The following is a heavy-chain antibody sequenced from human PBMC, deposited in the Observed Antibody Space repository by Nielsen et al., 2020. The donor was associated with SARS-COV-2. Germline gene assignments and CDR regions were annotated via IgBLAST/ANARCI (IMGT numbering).Heavy chain of an antibody. D-gene: IGHD3-22*01. V-gene: IGHV3-11*05. Sequence: GGSLRLSCAASGFTFSDYYMSWIRQAPGKGLEWVSYISSSSSYTNYADSVKGRFTISRDNAKNSLYLQMNSLKAEDTAVYYCARVPTDDSSGYYYNDYRGQGTLVTVSS. CDR1: GFTFSDYY. CDR3: ARVPTDDSSGYYYNDY. CDR2: ISSSSSYT. J-gene: IGHJ4*02.